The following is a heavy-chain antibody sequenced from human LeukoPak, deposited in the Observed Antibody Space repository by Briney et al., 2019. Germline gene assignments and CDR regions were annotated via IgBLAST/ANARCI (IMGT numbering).Heavy chain of an antibody. CDR3: AQDGASIRFDN. D-gene: IGHD3-16*01. CDR2: ISGSGDVK. J-gene: IGHJ4*02. V-gene: IGHV3-23*01. Sequence: GGSLRLSCTASGFTFDDNGMSWVRKAPGKGLEWVSGISGSGDVKWYADSVKGRFIISRDNSKNTLYLQMNSLRAEDTAVYYCAQDGASIRFDNWGQGTLVTVSS. CDR1: GFTFDDNG.